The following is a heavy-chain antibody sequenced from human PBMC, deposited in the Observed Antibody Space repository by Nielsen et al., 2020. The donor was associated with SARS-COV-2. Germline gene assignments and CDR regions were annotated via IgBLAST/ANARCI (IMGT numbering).Heavy chain of an antibody. Sequence: GESLKISCAASGFTFSSYGMHWVRQAPGKGLEWVAVIWYDGSNKYYADSVKGRFTISRDNSKNTLYLQMNSLRAEDTAVYYCAKIIQSVAGWGDYYYGMDVWGQGTTVTVSS. CDR2: IWYDGSNK. CDR3: AKIIQSVAGWGDYYYGMDV. D-gene: IGHD6-19*01. J-gene: IGHJ6*02. V-gene: IGHV3-30*02. CDR1: GFTFSSYG.